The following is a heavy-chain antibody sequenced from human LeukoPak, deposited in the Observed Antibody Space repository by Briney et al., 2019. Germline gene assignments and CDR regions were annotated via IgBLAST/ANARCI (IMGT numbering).Heavy chain of an antibody. D-gene: IGHD6-13*01. Sequence: GGSLRLSCAASGFTFNTYSMNWVRQAPGKGLEWVSYISSSSSTIKYADSVKGRFTISRDNAKNSLFLQMNSLRAEDTAVYYCAGVCTSSWYDYWGQGTLVTVSS. CDR3: AGVCTSSWYDY. CDR1: GFTFNTYS. J-gene: IGHJ4*02. CDR2: ISSSSSTI. V-gene: IGHV3-48*01.